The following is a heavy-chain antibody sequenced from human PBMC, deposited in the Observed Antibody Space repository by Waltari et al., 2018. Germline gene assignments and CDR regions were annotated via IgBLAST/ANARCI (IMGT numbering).Heavy chain of an antibody. V-gene: IGHV1-18*01. D-gene: IGHD2-2*01. Sequence: QVQLVQSGAEVIKPGASVKVSCTASGYPFNIYNIIWVRQAPGQGLEWMGWINAYNGDTNSAQNLRGRVTLTTDTSTRTAYMELSSLRSDDTAVYYCARDVPHQRTFDYWGQGTLVTVSS. CDR2: INAYNGDT. CDR1: GYPFNIYN. J-gene: IGHJ4*02. CDR3: ARDVPHQRTFDY.